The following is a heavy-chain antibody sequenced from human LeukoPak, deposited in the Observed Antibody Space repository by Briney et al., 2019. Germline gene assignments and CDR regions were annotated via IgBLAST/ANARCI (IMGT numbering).Heavy chain of an antibody. Sequence: PGGSLRLSCAASGFTFSSYAMHWVRQAPGKGLEWVAVISYDGSNKYYADSVKGRFAISRDNSKNTLYLQMNSLRAEDTAVYYCANGYDFWSGYYGYWGQGTLVTVSS. J-gene: IGHJ4*02. CDR2: ISYDGSNK. CDR3: ANGYDFWSGYYGY. V-gene: IGHV3-30*09. CDR1: GFTFSSYA. D-gene: IGHD3-3*01.